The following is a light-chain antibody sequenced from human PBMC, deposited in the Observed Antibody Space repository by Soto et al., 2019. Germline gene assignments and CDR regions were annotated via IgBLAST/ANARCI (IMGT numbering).Light chain of an antibody. CDR2: AAS. Sequence: EIELTQSPGTLSLSPGERATLSCRASQTVSSTYLAWFQQKPGQAPRLLIYAASSRATGIPDRFSGSGSGTDFTLTISRLEPEDFAVYYCQQYGSSPYTFGQGTKLEIK. J-gene: IGKJ2*01. CDR3: QQYGSSPYT. V-gene: IGKV3-20*01. CDR1: QTVSSTY.